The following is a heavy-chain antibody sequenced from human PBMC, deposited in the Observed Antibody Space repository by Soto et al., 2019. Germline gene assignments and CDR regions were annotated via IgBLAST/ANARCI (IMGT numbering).Heavy chain of an antibody. J-gene: IGHJ4*02. V-gene: IGHV4-39*01. Sequence: SETLSLTCTVSGGSISSSSYYWGWIRQPPGKGLEWIGSIYYSGSTYYNSSLKSRVTISVDTSKNQFSLKLSSVTAADTAVYYCARRGGYSYGSGGSYYFDYWGQGTLVTGSS. CDR1: GGSISSSSYY. CDR3: ARRGGYSYGSGGSYYFDY. CDR2: IYYSGST. D-gene: IGHD5-18*01.